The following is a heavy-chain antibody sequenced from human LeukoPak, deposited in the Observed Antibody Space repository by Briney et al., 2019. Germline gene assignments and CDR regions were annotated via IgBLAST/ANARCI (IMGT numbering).Heavy chain of an antibody. CDR3: AREDDTGRYMGDDAFDI. Sequence: SVKVSCKASGGTFNSYAISWVRQAPGQGLEWMGGIIPMSDTANYPQKFRGRLTITADIPTSTVYMELSSLRSEDTAVYYCAREDDTGRYMGDDAFDIWGQGTMVTVSS. CDR2: IIPMSDTA. D-gene: IGHD1-26*01. V-gene: IGHV1-69*06. J-gene: IGHJ3*02. CDR1: GGTFNSYA.